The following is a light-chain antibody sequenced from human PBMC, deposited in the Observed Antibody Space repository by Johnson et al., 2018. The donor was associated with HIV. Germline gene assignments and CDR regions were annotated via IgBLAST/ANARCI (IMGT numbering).Light chain of an antibody. Sequence: QSVLTQPPSVSAAPGQKVTISCSGSSSNIGNNYVSWYQQLPGTAPKLIIYENNKRPSGIPDRFSGSKSGTSATLGITGLQTGDEADYYCGTWDSSLGAYGFGTGTKVTVL. CDR1: SSNIGNNY. CDR3: GTWDSSLGAYG. J-gene: IGLJ1*01. CDR2: ENN. V-gene: IGLV1-51*02.